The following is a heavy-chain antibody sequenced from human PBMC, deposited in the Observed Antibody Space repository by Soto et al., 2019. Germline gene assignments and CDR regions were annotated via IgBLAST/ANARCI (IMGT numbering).Heavy chain of an antibody. CDR1: GYTFTSYY. D-gene: IGHD6-19*01. J-gene: IGHJ2*01. V-gene: IGHV1-46*01. Sequence: QVQLVQSGAEVKKPGASVKVSCKASGYTFTSYYMHWVRQAPGQGLEWMGIINPSGGSTSYAQKFQCRVTMTRDTSTSTVYMELSSLRSEDTAVYYCARDLTGIAVAGTRKEKNWYFDLWGRGTLVTVSS. CDR2: INPSGGST. CDR3: ARDLTGIAVAGTRKEKNWYFDL.